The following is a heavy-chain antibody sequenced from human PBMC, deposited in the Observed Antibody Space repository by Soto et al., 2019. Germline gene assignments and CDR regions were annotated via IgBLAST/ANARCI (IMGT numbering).Heavy chain of an antibody. CDR2: SYYSGST. J-gene: IGHJ5*02. CDR3: ARRPAGYCSGGSCHTDWFDP. Sequence: QLQLQESGPGLVKPSETLSLTCTVSGGSISSSSYYWGWIRQPPGKGLEWIGSSYYSGSTYYNPSLKCCGTLSVYTSKYQFSLKLGSVTAADTAVYYCARRPAGYCSGGSCHTDWFDPWGHGTLVTVSS. D-gene: IGHD2-15*01. V-gene: IGHV4-39*01. CDR1: GGSISSSSYY.